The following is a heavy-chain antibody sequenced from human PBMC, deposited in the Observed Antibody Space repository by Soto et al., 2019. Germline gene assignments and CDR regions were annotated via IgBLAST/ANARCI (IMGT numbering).Heavy chain of an antibody. CDR3: ARDRYDYIWGSYRHTHNWFDP. V-gene: IGHV3-33*01. J-gene: IGHJ5*02. CDR2: IWYDGSNK. D-gene: IGHD3-16*02. CDR1: GFTFSSYG. Sequence: QVQLVESGGGVVQPGRSLRLSCAASGFTFSSYGMHWVRQAPGKGLEWVAVIWYDGSNKYYADSVKGRFTISRDNSKYTLYLQMNSLRAEDTAVYYCARDRYDYIWGSYRHTHNWFDPWGQGTKVTVSS.